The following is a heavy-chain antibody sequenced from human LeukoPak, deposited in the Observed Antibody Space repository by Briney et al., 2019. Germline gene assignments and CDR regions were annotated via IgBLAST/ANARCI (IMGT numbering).Heavy chain of an antibody. CDR1: GFTFSSYE. CDR2: ISGSGGST. D-gene: IGHD2/OR15-2a*01. CDR3: AKDLWGTGFNY. V-gene: IGHV3-23*01. Sequence: GGSLRLSCVASGFTFSSYEMNWVRQAPGKGLEWVSAISGSGGSTYYADSVKGRFTISRDNSKNTLYLQMNSLRAEDTAVYYCAKDLWGTGFNYWGQGTLVTVSS. J-gene: IGHJ4*02.